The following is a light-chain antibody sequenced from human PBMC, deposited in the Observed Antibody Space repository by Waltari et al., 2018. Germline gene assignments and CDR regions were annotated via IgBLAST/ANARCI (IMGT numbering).Light chain of an antibody. Sequence: ETVLTQSPGTLSLSPGERATLSCRASQNVDRYLAWDQQKPGQAPRLLIYDASIRAAGIPARCSGSGSGTDFTLTINSLEPDDFATYYCQQRKNWPPLTFGGGTKVEIK. V-gene: IGKV3-11*01. J-gene: IGKJ4*01. CDR3: QQRKNWPPLT. CDR1: QNVDRY. CDR2: DAS.